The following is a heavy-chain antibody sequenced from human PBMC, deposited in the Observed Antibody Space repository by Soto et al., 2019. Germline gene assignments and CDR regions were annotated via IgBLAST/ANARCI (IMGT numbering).Heavy chain of an antibody. CDR1: GASIMRTDYY. CDR3: VRTAREGAVAPHWFDR. J-gene: IGHJ5*02. D-gene: IGHD2-21*02. CDR2: VYYTGST. Sequence: SETLSLTCTVSGASIMRTDYYWIWIRQAPGKGLEWIGYVYYTGSTYYNPSLMSRLTISVDTSKNQFSLKLTSVTAAETAVYYCVRTAREGAVAPHWFDRWGQGTQVTVSS. V-gene: IGHV4-30-4*01.